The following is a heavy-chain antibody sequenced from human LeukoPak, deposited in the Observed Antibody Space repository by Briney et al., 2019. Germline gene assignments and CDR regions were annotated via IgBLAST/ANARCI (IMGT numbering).Heavy chain of an antibody. CDR1: GYTFTGYY. V-gene: IGHV1-2*02. J-gene: IGHJ5*02. Sequence: ASVKVSCKASGYTFTGYYMHWVRQAPGQGLEWMGWINPNSGGTNYAQKFQGRVTMTRDTSISTAHMELSRLRSDDTAVYYCARPFGGDAGDWFDPWGQGTLVTVSS. CDR3: ARPFGGDAGDWFDP. D-gene: IGHD3-3*01. CDR2: INPNSGGT.